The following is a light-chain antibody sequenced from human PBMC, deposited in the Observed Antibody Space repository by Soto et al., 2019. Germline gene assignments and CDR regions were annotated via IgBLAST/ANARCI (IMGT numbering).Light chain of an antibody. CDR1: SSDVGTYNL. CDR3: CSYTSSTTPL. J-gene: IGLJ2*01. Sequence: QSALAQPASVSGSPEQSVTISCTGTSSDVGTYNLVSWYQQHPGKAPKLIIYEVAERPSGVSNRFSGSKSGNTASLTISGLQAEDEADYYCCSYTSSTTPLFGGGTKVTVL. V-gene: IGLV2-14*02. CDR2: EVA.